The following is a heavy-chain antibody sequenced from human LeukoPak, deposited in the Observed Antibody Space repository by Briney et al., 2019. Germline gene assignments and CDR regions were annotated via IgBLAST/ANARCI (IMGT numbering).Heavy chain of an antibody. CDR1: GFSFSTCA. CDR2: ISGSGSNT. Sequence: GGSLRLSCAASGFSFSTCAMNWVRQAPGKGLEWVSAISGSGSNTYYADSVKGRFTISKDNSKNTLYLQMNSLGAEDTALYYCAKDVRGYNRPFDYWGQGTLVTVSS. V-gene: IGHV3-23*01. CDR3: AKDVRGYNRPFDY. D-gene: IGHD3-10*02. J-gene: IGHJ4*02.